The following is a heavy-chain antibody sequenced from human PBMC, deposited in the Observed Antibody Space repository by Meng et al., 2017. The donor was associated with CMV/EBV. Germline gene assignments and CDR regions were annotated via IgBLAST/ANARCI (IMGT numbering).Heavy chain of an antibody. D-gene: IGHD3-10*01. Sequence: LSLTCAASGFTFSRYWMNWVRQAPGKGLEWVATIKQDGSEKYYVDSVKGRFAISRDNAENSLFLHMNSLRAEDTAVYYCAGDPAISMVRGVISDYWGQGTLVTVSS. CDR1: GFTFSRYW. V-gene: IGHV3-7*01. J-gene: IGHJ4*02. CDR2: IKQDGSEK. CDR3: AGDPAISMVRGVISDY.